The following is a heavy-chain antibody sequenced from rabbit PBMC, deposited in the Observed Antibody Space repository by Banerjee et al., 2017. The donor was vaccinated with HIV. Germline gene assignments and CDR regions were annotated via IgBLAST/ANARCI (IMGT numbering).Heavy chain of an antibody. V-gene: IGHV1S7*01. CDR2: IDVGEGNT. CDR1: GFDFRRYY. Sequence: QVKETGGGLVQPGGSLTLSCKASGFDFRRYYLSWVRQAPGKGLEWIGIIDVGEGNTDYASWVNGRFTISSHNAQNTLYLQVSSLTAADTATYFCVRDQAGDADYGPYYLNLWGQGTLVTVS. D-gene: IGHD2-1*01. CDR3: VRDQAGDADYGPYYLNL. J-gene: IGHJ4*01.